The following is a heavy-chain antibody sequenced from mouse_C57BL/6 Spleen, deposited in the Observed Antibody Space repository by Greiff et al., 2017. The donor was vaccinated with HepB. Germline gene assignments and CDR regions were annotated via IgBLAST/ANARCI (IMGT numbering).Heavy chain of an antibody. CDR2: IYPGDGDT. Sequence: VMLVESGPELVKPGASVKISCKASGYAFSSSWMNWVKQRPGKGLEWIGRIYPGDGDTNYNGKFKGKATLTADKSSSTAYMQLSSLTSEDSAVYFCARSEDYGWFAYWGQGTLVTVSA. CDR1: GYAFSSSW. V-gene: IGHV1-82*01. J-gene: IGHJ3*01. D-gene: IGHD2-4*01. CDR3: ARSEDYGWFAY.